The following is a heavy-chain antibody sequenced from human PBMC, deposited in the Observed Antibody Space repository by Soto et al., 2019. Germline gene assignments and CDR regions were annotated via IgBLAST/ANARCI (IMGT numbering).Heavy chain of an antibody. D-gene: IGHD2-21*02. V-gene: IGHV4-4*02. CDR3: AREIVTAGGNNYFDP. J-gene: IGHJ5*02. Sequence: PSETLSLTSGVSGGTVASSHWWRWVRQSPGRGLEWIGNVYHTGDTNFNHSLQSRVTFSVDKSNNQFPLRLTSVTAADTAVYFCAREIVTAGGNNYFDPWGPGTLVTVSS. CDR2: VYHTGDT. CDR1: GGTVASSHW.